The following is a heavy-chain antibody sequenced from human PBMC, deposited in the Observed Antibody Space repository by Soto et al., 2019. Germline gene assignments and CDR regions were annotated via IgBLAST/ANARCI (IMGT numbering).Heavy chain of an antibody. Sequence: QLQLQESGPGLVKPSETLSLTCTVSAGSISSSSYYWAWIRQPPGKGLEWIGHIYYSGSTYYNPSLESRVTISVDTSKNQFSLDLTSVTAADTAVYYCARVPRGSGDAFDIWGQGTMVTVSS. D-gene: IGHD1-1*01. V-gene: IGHV4-39*01. J-gene: IGHJ3*02. CDR1: AGSISSSSYY. CDR2: IYYSGST. CDR3: ARVPRGSGDAFDI.